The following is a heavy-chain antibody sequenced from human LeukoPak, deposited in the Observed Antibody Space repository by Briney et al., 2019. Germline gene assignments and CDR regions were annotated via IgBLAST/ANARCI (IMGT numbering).Heavy chain of an antibody. J-gene: IGHJ4*02. CDR1: GGSISSYY. CDR2: IYTSGGT. D-gene: IGHD3-22*01. Sequence: SETLSLTCTVSGGSISSYYWSWIRQSAVKGLEWIGRIYTSGGTNYNPSLKSRVTMAIDTSKNQFSLKLSSVTAADTAVYYCARDYYDSTGYYYALWGQGTLVTVSS. V-gene: IGHV4-4*07. CDR3: ARDYYDSTGYYYAL.